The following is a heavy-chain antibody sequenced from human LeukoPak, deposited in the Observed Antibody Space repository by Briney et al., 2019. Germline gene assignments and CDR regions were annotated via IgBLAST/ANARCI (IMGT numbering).Heavy chain of an antibody. J-gene: IGHJ4*02. CDR1: GYSISSGYY. V-gene: IGHV4-38-2*02. Sequence: SETLSLTCTVSGYSISSGYYWGWIRQPPGKGLEWIGSIYHSGSTYYNPSLKSRVIISVDTSKNQFSLKLSSVTAADTAVYYCARDSGSWDFDYWGQGTLVTVSS. D-gene: IGHD1-26*01. CDR3: ARDSGSWDFDY. CDR2: IYHSGST.